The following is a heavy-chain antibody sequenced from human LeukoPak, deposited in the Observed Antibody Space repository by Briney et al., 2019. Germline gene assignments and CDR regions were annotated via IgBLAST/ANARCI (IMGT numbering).Heavy chain of an antibody. V-gene: IGHV4-39*07. CDR2: IYYSGST. Sequence: SETLSLTCSVSGGSISSTSHYWGWIRQPPGKGLEWIGTIYYSGSTYYNPSLKGRVTVSVDTSNNQFSLKLSSVTAADTAVYYCARDSYNYGSGSLDYWGQGTLVTVSS. J-gene: IGHJ4*02. CDR3: ARDSYNYGSGSLDY. D-gene: IGHD5-18*01. CDR1: GGSISSTSHY.